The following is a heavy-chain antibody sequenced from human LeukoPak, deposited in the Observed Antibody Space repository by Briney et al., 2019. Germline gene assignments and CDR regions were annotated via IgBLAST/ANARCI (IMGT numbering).Heavy chain of an antibody. V-gene: IGHV3-23*01. Sequence: GGSLRLSCAASGFTFSSYAMSWVRQAPGKGLEWVSAISGSGGSTYYADSVKGRFTISRDNSKNTLYLQMNSLRAEDTAVYYCAKEVWGSYRYTQDYYYGMDVWGQGTTVTVSS. D-gene: IGHD3-16*02. CDR1: GFTFSSYA. CDR3: AKEVWGSYRYTQDYYYGMDV. CDR2: ISGSGGST. J-gene: IGHJ6*02.